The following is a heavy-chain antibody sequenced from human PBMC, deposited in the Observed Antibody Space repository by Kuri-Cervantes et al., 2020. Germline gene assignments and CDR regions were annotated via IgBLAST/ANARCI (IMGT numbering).Heavy chain of an antibody. CDR3: ARESRDSGSPPALDY. V-gene: IGHV3-9*01. Sequence: GGSLRLSCAASGFTFDDYAMHWVRQAPGKGLEWVSGISWNSGSIGYADSVKGRFTISRDNAKNSLYLQMNSLRAEDTALYYCARESRDSGSPPALDYWGQGTLVTVSS. CDR1: GFTFDDYA. J-gene: IGHJ4*02. CDR2: ISWNSGSI. D-gene: IGHD1-26*01.